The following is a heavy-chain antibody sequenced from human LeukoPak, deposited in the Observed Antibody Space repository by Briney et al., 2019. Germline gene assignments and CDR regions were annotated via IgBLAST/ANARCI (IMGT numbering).Heavy chain of an antibody. D-gene: IGHD2-2*01. CDR2: ISGSGGST. Sequence: GGSLRLSCAASGFTFSSYAMSWVRQAPGKGLEWVSAISGSGGSTYYADSVKGRFTISRDNAKNSLYLQMNSLRAEDTAVYYCAREPTLLYCSSTSCYLRHNWFDPWGQGTLVTVSS. CDR1: GFTFSSYA. V-gene: IGHV3-23*01. J-gene: IGHJ5*02. CDR3: AREPTLLYCSSTSCYLRHNWFDP.